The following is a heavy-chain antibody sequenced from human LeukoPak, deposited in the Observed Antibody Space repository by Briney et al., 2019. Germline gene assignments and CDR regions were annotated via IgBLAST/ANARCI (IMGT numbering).Heavy chain of an antibody. CDR1: GYTFTSYG. Sequence: ASVKVSCKASGYTFTSYGITWVRQAPGQGLEWMGWISAYNAYTYYAQKLQGRVTMTTDTSTSTAYMELRSLRSDDTAVYYCARDTLSNWSYSFDYWGQGTLVTVSS. CDR2: ISAYNAYT. D-gene: IGHD6-13*01. V-gene: IGHV1-18*01. J-gene: IGHJ4*02. CDR3: ARDTLSNWSYSFDY.